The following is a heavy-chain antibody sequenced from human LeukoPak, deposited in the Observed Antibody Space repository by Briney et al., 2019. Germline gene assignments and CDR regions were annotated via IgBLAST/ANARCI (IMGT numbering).Heavy chain of an antibody. CDR3: ARDGAKDCSGGSCLFDP. CDR2: ISAYNGNT. V-gene: IGHV1-18*01. CDR1: GYTFTSYG. J-gene: IGHJ5*02. Sequence: ASVKVSCKASGYTFTSYGFSWVRQAPGRGLEWMGWISAYNGNTNYAQKFQGRVTMTTDTSTSTAYMELRSLRSDDTAVYYCARDGAKDCSGGSCLFDPWGQGTLVTVSS. D-gene: IGHD2-15*01.